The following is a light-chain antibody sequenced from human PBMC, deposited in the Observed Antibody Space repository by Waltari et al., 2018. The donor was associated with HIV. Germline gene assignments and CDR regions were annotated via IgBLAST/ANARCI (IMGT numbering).Light chain of an antibody. J-gene: IGLJ3*02. CDR3: QGWDRSRNHVG. CDR1: NIGGKS. V-gene: IGLV3-21*04. Sequence: SYVLTQPPSVSVAPGKTARITCEGDNIGGKSVHWYQPKAGHAPVLVIYYDNDRPSRIPWRFHGLNSWDTATLTISGVAAREWADFYCQGWDRSRNHVGFGGGTK. CDR2: YDN.